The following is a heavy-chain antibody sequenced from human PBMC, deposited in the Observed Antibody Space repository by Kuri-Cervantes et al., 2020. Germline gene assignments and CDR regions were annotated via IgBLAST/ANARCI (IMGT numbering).Heavy chain of an antibody. Sequence: SETLSLTCTVSGGSISSGSYYWSWIRQPAGKGLEWIGRIYTSGSTNYNPSLKSRVTISVDTSKNQFSLKLSSVTAADTAVYYCARSYYYDSSGQLLAAFDIWGQGTMVTVSS. CDR1: GGSISSGSYY. CDR3: ARSYYYDSSGQLLAAFDI. V-gene: IGHV4-61*02. J-gene: IGHJ3*02. CDR2: IYTSGST. D-gene: IGHD3-22*01.